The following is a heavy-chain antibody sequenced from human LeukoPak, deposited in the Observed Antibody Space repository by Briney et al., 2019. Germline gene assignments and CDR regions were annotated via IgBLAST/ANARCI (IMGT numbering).Heavy chain of an antibody. J-gene: IGHJ4*02. D-gene: IGHD3-22*01. CDR3: AREPSITMIVETYFDY. Sequence: ASVKVSCKASGSTFSSYAISWVRQAPGQGLEWMGRIIPIFGTANYAQKFQGRVTITADKSTSTAYMELSSLRPEDTAVYYCAREPSITMIVETYFDYWGQGTLVTVSS. V-gene: IGHV1-69*06. CDR1: GSTFSSYA. CDR2: IIPIFGTA.